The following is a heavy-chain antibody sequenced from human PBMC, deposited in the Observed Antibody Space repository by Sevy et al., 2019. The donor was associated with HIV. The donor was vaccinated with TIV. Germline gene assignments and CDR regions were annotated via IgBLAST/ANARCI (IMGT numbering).Heavy chain of an antibody. CDR3: ERKYDSSGYFDD. Sequence: GGSLRLSCAASGFTFSRYAMNWVRQAPGKGLEWVSGISGSGGSGDKTNYADSVKGRLTISRDDSKNSLYLQVDGLRAEDTAIYYCERKYDSSGYFDDWGQGTLVTVSS. V-gene: IGHV3-23*01. D-gene: IGHD3-22*01. J-gene: IGHJ5*02. CDR2: ISGSGGSGDKT. CDR1: GFTFSRYA.